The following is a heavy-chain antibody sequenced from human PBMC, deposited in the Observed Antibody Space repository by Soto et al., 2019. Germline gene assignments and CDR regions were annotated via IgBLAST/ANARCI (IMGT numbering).Heavy chain of an antibody. Sequence: EVQLVESGGGLVKPGGSLRLSCAASGFTFSSYSMNWVRQAPGKGLEWVSSISSSSSYIYYADSVKGRFTISRDNAKNSLYLQMSSLRAEDTAVYYCARPTSEVVPAAPPFYYYYMDVWGKGTTVTVSS. J-gene: IGHJ6*03. CDR1: GFTFSSYS. CDR3: ARPTSEVVPAAPPFYYYYMDV. V-gene: IGHV3-21*01. CDR2: ISSSSSYI. D-gene: IGHD2-2*01.